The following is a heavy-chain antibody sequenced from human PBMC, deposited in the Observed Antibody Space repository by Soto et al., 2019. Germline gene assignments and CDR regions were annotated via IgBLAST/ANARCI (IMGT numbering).Heavy chain of an antibody. CDR1: GGTFSSYT. CDR2: IIAFNGNA. J-gene: IGHJ6*02. CDR3: ARVGYYYYYYGMDV. V-gene: IGHV1-18*01. Sequence: ASVKVSCKASGGTFSSYTISWVRQAPGQGLEWMGRIIAFNGNANYAQKLQGRVTMTTDTSTSTAYMELRSLRSDDTAVYYCARVGYYYYYYGMDVWGQGTTVTVSS.